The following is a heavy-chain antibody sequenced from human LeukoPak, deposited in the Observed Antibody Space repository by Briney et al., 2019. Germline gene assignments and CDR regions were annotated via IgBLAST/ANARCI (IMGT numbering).Heavy chain of an antibody. V-gene: IGHV3-30*18. CDR1: GFTFSSYG. CDR3: AKVDSGRTFDY. CDR2: ISYDGSNK. J-gene: IGHJ4*02. D-gene: IGHD3-10*01. Sequence: HAGGSLRLSCAASGFTFSSYGMHWVRQAPGKGLEWVAVISYDGSNKYYADSVKGRFTISRDNSKNTLYLQMNSLRAEDTAVYYCAKVDSGRTFDYWGQGTLVTVSS.